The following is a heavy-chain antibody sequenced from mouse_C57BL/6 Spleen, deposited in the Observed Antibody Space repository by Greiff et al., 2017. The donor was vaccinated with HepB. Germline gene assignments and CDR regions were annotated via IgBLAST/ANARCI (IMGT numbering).Heavy chain of an antibody. V-gene: IGHV3-6*01. CDR3: AKIYYDYDSYWYFDV. J-gene: IGHJ1*03. CDR2: ISYDGSN. D-gene: IGHD2-4*01. Sequence: ESGPGLVKPSQSLSLTCSVTGYSITSGYYWNWIRQFPGNKLEWMGYISYDGSNNYNPSLKNRISITRDTSKNQFFLKLNSVTTEDTATYYCAKIYYDYDSYWYFDVWGTGTTVTVSS. CDR1: GYSITSGYY.